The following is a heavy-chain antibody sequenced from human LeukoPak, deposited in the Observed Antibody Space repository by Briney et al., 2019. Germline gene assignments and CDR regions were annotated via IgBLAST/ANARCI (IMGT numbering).Heavy chain of an antibody. D-gene: IGHD4-17*01. CDR3: ARGYGVVFYFDY. CDR2: ISWNSGSI. Sequence: PGRSLRLSCAASGFTFDDYAMHWVRQAPGKGLEWAPGISWNSGSIGYADSVKGRFTISRDNAKNSLYLQMNSLRAEDTALYYCARGYGVVFYFDYWGQGTLVTVSS. J-gene: IGHJ4*02. CDR1: GFTFDDYA. V-gene: IGHV3-9*01.